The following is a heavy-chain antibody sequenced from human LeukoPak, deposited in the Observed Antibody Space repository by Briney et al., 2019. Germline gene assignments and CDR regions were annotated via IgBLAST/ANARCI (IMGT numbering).Heavy chain of an antibody. J-gene: IGHJ6*02. Sequence: GGSLRLSCDASGFSQRTYSMNWVRQAPGKGLEWVSSSTISSNYIYYADSVKGRFTISRDNAKNSLYLQMNDLRVEDTALYFCTRDGHGDGFLTGYSYFGIDVWGQGTTVTVSS. V-gene: IGHV3-21*01. D-gene: IGHD3-9*01. CDR2: STISSNYI. CDR1: GFSQRTYS. CDR3: TRDGHGDGFLTGYSYFGIDV.